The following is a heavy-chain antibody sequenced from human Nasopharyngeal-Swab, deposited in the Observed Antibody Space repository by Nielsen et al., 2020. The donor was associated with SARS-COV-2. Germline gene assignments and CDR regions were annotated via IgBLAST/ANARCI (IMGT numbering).Heavy chain of an antibody. CDR1: GASITSAGYS. Sequence: SETLSLTCAVSGASITSAGYSWNWIRQPPGKDLDWIGYINHSGNTHYNPSLWGRGTISEDTSSNQFSLTLTSVTAADTATYYCARIYTRRCTNNICIGYFDYWGQGALVTVSS. CDR2: INHSGNT. D-gene: IGHD2-15*01. V-gene: IGHV4-30-2*01. CDR3: ARIYTRRCTNNICIGYFDY. J-gene: IGHJ4*02.